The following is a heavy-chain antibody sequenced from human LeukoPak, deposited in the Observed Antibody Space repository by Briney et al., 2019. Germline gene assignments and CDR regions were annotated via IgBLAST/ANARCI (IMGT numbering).Heavy chain of an antibody. D-gene: IGHD3-10*01. CDR3: ARVPMVRGVIKALHY. Sequence: GASVKVSCKASGYTFTSYDINWVRQATGQGLEWMGWMDPNSGNTGYAQKFQGRATMTRNTSISTAYMELSSLRSEDTAVYYCARVPMVRGVIKALHYWGQGTLVTVSS. V-gene: IGHV1-8*01. CDR2: MDPNSGNT. CDR1: GYTFTSYD. J-gene: IGHJ4*02.